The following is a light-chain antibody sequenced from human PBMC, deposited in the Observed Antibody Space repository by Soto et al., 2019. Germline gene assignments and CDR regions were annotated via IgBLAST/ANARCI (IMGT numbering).Light chain of an antibody. CDR1: QSVSSN. J-gene: IGKJ1*01. Sequence: EIVITPSPTPPSVSPGEKATLPCRASQSVSSNLAWYQQKPGQAPRLLIYGASTRATGIPARFSGSGSETDFTLTISSLQPEDFATYSCQQSYSTTWTFGQGTKVDIK. CDR2: GAS. CDR3: QQSYSTTWT. V-gene: IGKV3-15*01.